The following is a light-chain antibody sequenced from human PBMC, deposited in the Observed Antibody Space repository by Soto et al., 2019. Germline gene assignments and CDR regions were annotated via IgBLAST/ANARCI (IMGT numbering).Light chain of an antibody. CDR1: QSVSSNY. V-gene: IGKV3-20*01. Sequence: EIVLTQSPGTLSFSPGERATLSCRARQSVSSNYLAWYQRKPGQAPRLLIYGASSRAIDIPNRFSGSGSGTDFTLTITRLEPEDFAVYYCQQYGSSPPTFGQGTKVEI. CDR2: GAS. CDR3: QQYGSSPPT. J-gene: IGKJ1*01.